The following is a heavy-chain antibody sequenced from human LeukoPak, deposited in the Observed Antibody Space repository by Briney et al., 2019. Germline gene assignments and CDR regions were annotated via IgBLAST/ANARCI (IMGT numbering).Heavy chain of an antibody. Sequence: SETLSLTCTVSSGSISSSSYYWSWVRQPPGKGLEWIASMYYTGSSYYHPSLKSRVTISLDTSKNQFSLKMTSVTAADTAAYFCTGERNGSPHYWGQGTQVTVSS. CDR1: SGSISSSSYY. D-gene: IGHD5-24*01. V-gene: IGHV4-39*07. CDR2: MYYTGSS. CDR3: TGERNGSPHY. J-gene: IGHJ4*02.